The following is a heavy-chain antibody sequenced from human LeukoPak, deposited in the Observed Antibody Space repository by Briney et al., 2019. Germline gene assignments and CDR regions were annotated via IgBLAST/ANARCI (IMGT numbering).Heavy chain of an antibody. V-gene: IGHV4-59*01. CDR3: ARGDDYGDTYYFDY. J-gene: IGHJ4*02. CDR1: GGSISSYY. CDR2: IYYSGST. D-gene: IGHD4-17*01. Sequence: SETLSLTCTVSGGSISSYYWSWIRQPPGKGLEWIGYIYYSGSTNYNPSLKSRVTISVDTSKNQLSLKLSSVTAADTAVYYCARGDDYGDTYYFDYWGQGTLVTVSS.